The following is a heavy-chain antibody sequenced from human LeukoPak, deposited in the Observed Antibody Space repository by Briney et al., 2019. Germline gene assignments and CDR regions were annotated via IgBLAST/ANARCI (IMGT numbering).Heavy chain of an antibody. V-gene: IGHV4-34*01. CDR3: ARFDYSRDAFDI. CDR2: INHSGST. CDR1: GGSFSGYY. Sequence: PSETLSLTCAVYGGSFSGYYWSWIRQPPGKGLEWIGEINHSGSTNYNPSLKSRVTISVDTSKNQFSLKLSSVTAADTAVYYCARFDYSRDAFDIWGQGTMVTVSS. J-gene: IGHJ3*02. D-gene: IGHD3-9*01.